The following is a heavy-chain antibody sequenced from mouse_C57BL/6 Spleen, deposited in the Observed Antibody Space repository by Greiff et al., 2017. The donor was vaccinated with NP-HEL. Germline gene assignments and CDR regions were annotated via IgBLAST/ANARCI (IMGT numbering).Heavy chain of an antibody. D-gene: IGHD2-1*01. CDR3: AIIYYGNYGYAMDY. J-gene: IGHJ4*01. V-gene: IGHV5-17*01. Sequence: EVKLVESGGGLVKPGGSLKLSCAASGFTFSDYGMHWVRQAPEKGLEWVAYISSGSSTIYYADTVKGRFTISRDNAKNTLFLQMTSLRSEDTAMYYCAIIYYGNYGYAMDYWGQGTSVTVSS. CDR2: ISSGSSTI. CDR1: GFTFSDYG.